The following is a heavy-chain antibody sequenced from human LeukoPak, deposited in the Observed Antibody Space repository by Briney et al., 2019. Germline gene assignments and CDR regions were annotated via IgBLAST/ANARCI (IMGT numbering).Heavy chain of an antibody. CDR1: GGPISPYF. CDR2: ISSTGNT. Sequence: SETLSLTCTVSGGPISPYFWRWLRQPAGKGLEYLGRISSTGNTNYNPSLRSRVTMSVDTSKNQFSLNLRSVTAADTAVYYCARGAYGSGSYVRFDPWGQGTLVTVSS. V-gene: IGHV4-4*07. J-gene: IGHJ5*02. D-gene: IGHD3-10*01. CDR3: ARGAYGSGSYVRFDP.